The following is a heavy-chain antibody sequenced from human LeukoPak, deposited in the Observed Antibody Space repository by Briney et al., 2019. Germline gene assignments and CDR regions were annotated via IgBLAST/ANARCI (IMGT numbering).Heavy chain of an antibody. CDR3: ARGGDIVGATNDY. CDR2: IIPIFGTA. Sequence: SVKVSCKASGGTFSSYAISWVRQAPGQGLEWMGGIIPIFGTANYAQKFQGRVTITADKSTSTAYMELSSLRSEDTAVYYCARGGDIVGATNDYWGQGTLVTVSS. J-gene: IGHJ4*02. CDR1: GGTFSSYA. V-gene: IGHV1-69*06. D-gene: IGHD1-26*01.